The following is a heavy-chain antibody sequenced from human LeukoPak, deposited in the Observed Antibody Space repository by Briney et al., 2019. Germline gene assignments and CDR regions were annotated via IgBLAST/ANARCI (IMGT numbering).Heavy chain of an antibody. CDR3: ARSGGWLQPIDY. D-gene: IGHD5-24*01. V-gene: IGHV4-30-2*01. CDR1: GGSISSGGYS. CDR2: IYHSGST. Sequence: SQTLSLTCAVSGGSISSGGYSWSWIRQPPGKGLEWIGYIYHSGSTYYNPSLKSRVTISVDRSKNQFSLKLSSVTAADTAVYYCARSGGWLQPIDYWGQGTLVTVSS. J-gene: IGHJ4*02.